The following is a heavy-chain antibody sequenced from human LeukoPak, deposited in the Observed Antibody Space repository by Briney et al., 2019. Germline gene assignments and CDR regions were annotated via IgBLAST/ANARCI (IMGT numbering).Heavy chain of an antibody. D-gene: IGHD3-10*01. CDR3: ARVASGSYYPHYYYYYYMDV. J-gene: IGHJ6*03. V-gene: IGHV3-23*01. CDR1: GFTFSSYV. CDR2: ISGSGGST. Sequence: GESLRLSCAASGFTFSSYVMSWVRQAPGKGLEWVSAISGSGGSTYYADSVKGRFTISRDNSKNTLYLQMNSLRAEDTAVYYCARVASGSYYPHYYYYYYMDVWGKGTTVTVSS.